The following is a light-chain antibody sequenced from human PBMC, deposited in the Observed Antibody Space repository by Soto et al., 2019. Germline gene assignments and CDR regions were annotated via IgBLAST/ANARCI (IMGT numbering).Light chain of an antibody. CDR3: SSYRSSTTFV. Sequence: QSVLTQPASVSGSPGQSITISCTGTSSDVGAYNYVSWYQQYPGKAPKVIIFEVRKRPSGVSNRFSGSKSGDTASLTISELQAEYEADYYFSSYRSSTTFVFGTGTKLTVL. CDR2: EVR. CDR1: SSDVGAYNY. V-gene: IGLV2-14*01. J-gene: IGLJ1*01.